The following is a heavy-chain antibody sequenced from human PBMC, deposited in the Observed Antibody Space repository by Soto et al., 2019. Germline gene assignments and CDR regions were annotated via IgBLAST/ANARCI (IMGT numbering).Heavy chain of an antibody. CDR2: IWYDGSNK. J-gene: IGHJ4*02. V-gene: IGHV3-33*01. CDR3: ARDEGFTVY. CDR1: GFTFSSYG. Sequence: QVQLVESGGGVVQPGRSLRLSCAASGFTFSSYGMYWVRQAPGKGLEWVAVIWYDGSNKYYEDSVKGRFTISRDNAKNTLYLQMNSLRAEDTAVYYCARDEGFTVYLGQGPLVTVSS. D-gene: IGHD2-15*01.